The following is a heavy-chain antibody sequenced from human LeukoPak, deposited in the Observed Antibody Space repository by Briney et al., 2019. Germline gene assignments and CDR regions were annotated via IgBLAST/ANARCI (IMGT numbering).Heavy chain of an antibody. J-gene: IGHJ4*02. D-gene: IGHD3-22*01. CDR3: AREGDYYDTSGTLDY. CDR1: GGSISSGNYY. Sequence: PSETLSLTCTVSGGSISSGNYYWSWIRKPAGKGLEWIGRIYTSGSTNYTPSLKTRVTISVDTSKNQFSLKLSSVTAADTAVYYCAREGDYYDTSGTLDYWGQGTLVTVSS. CDR2: IYTSGST. V-gene: IGHV4-61*02.